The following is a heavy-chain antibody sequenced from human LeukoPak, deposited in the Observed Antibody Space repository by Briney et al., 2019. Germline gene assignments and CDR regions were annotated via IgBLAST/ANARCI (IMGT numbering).Heavy chain of an antibody. CDR2: IIPIFGTA. D-gene: IGHD2-15*01. CDR1: GGTFSSYA. J-gene: IGHJ6*02. Sequence: SVNVSCKASGGTFSSYAISWVRQAPGQGLEWMGGIIPIFGTANYAQKFQGRVTITADESTSTAYMELSSLRSEDTAVYYCARDRPDCSGGSCYSRDYYYYGMDVWGQGTTVTVSS. V-gene: IGHV1-69*13. CDR3: ARDRPDCSGGSCYSRDYYYYGMDV.